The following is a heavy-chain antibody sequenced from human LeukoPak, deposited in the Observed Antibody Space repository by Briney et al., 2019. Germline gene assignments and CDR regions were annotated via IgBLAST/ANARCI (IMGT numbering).Heavy chain of an antibody. D-gene: IGHD3-22*01. V-gene: IGHV3-30*03. Sequence: GGSLRLSCAASGFTFSSYGMHWVRQAPGKGLEWVAVTSNDGSNKEYADSVKGRFTVSRDNSKNTLYLQMNSLRAEDTAVYYCARDKPPPYYYDSSGIFDYWGQGTLVTVSS. CDR1: GFTFSSYG. CDR2: TSNDGSNK. J-gene: IGHJ4*02. CDR3: ARDKPPPYYYDSSGIFDY.